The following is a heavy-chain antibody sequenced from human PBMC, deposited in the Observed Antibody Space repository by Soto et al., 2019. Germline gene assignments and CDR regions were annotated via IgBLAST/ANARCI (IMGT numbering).Heavy chain of an antibody. Sequence: SETLSLTCTVSGGSVSSGSYYWSWIRQPPGKGLEWIGYIYYSGSTNYNPSLKSRVTISVDTSKNQFSLKLSSVTAADTAVYYCARDLLGTYGSGRPRGGMDVWGQGTTVTVSS. CDR2: IYYSGST. CDR1: GGSVSSGSYY. CDR3: ARDLLGTYGSGRPRGGMDV. J-gene: IGHJ6*02. V-gene: IGHV4-61*01. D-gene: IGHD3-10*01.